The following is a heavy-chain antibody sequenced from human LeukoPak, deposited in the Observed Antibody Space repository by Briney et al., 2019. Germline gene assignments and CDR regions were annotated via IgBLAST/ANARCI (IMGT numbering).Heavy chain of an antibody. CDR3: ARHSPILTGYYMDY. CDR1: GGSVSSGSYY. J-gene: IGHJ4*02. D-gene: IGHD3-9*01. CDR2: IYYSGST. Sequence: SETLSLTCTVSGGSVSSGSYYWSWIRQPPGKGLEWIGYIYYSGSTNYNPSLKSRVTISVDTSKNQFSLKLSSVTAADTAVYYCARHSPILTGYYMDYWGQGTLVTVSS. V-gene: IGHV4-61*01.